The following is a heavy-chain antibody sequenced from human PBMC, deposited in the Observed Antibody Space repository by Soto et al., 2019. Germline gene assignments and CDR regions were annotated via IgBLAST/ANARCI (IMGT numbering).Heavy chain of an antibody. V-gene: IGHV4-59*01. CDR2: IYYSGST. CDR3: ARVPYSAGFDPLSYYYMDV. D-gene: IGHD3-9*01. Sequence: PSETLSLTCTVSGGSISSYYWSWIRQPPGKGLEWIGYIYYSGSTNYNPSLKSRVTISVDTSKNQFSLKLSSVTAADTAVYYCARVPYSAGFDPLSYYYMDVWGKGTTVTVSS. J-gene: IGHJ6*03. CDR1: GGSISSYY.